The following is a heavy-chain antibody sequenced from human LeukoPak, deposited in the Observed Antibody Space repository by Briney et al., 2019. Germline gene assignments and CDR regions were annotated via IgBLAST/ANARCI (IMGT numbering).Heavy chain of an antibody. V-gene: IGHV1-46*01. CDR3: TTKGSSHFLWFGELLSERGAFDI. J-gene: IGHJ3*02. Sequence: ASVTVSCTASGYTFTSYYMHWVRQAPGQGLEWMGVINPSGGSTNYAQKFQGRVTITRDMSTRTVYTELSSLRSEDTAVYYCTTKGSSHFLWFGELLSERGAFDIWGQGTMVTVSS. CDR2: INPSGGST. D-gene: IGHD3-10*01. CDR1: GYTFTSYY.